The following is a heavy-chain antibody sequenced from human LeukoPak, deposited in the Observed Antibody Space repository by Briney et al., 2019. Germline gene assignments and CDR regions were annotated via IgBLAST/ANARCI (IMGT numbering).Heavy chain of an antibody. Sequence: GGSLRLSCAASEFTFSSYAMTWVRQAPGKGLKWVSAISGSGTNTYYSGSVRGRFTISRDNSNNRLYLQMNSVRAEDTAMYFCAKDTAVILTAPFDSWGQGTLVTVSS. D-gene: IGHD2-21*01. J-gene: IGHJ4*02. CDR2: ISGSGTNT. V-gene: IGHV3-23*01. CDR3: AKDTAVILTAPFDS. CDR1: EFTFSSYA.